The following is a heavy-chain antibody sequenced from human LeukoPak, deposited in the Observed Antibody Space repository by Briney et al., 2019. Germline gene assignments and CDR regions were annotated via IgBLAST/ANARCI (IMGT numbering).Heavy chain of an antibody. D-gene: IGHD2-2*01. CDR3: TKEYCTTTTCLLPFQY. V-gene: IGHV3-23*01. CDR2: ISDSGGNT. CDR1: GFTFSNYA. J-gene: IGHJ1*01. Sequence: GGSLRLSCAASGFTFSNYAMSWVRQAPEKGLEWVSAISDSGGNTDYADSVKGRFTISRDNSKNTLYLQMNSLRAEDTAIYYCTKEYCTTTTCLLPFQYWGQGTLVTVSS.